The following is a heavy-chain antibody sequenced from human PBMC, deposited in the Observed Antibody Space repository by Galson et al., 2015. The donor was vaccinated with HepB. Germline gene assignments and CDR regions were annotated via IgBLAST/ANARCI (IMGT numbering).Heavy chain of an antibody. D-gene: IGHD3-3*01. CDR2: IWTDGNDK. CDR1: GFTFSNYT. Sequence: SLRLSCAASGFTFSNYTMHWVRQAPGKGLEWVAIIWTDGNDKYYADSVKGRFTISRDNSINTLYLQMNTLRAEDTALYYCARYPNNDLWARPHFWYGMDVWGQATTVTVS. CDR3: ARYPNNDLWARPHFWYGMDV. V-gene: IGHV3-33*08. J-gene: IGHJ6*02.